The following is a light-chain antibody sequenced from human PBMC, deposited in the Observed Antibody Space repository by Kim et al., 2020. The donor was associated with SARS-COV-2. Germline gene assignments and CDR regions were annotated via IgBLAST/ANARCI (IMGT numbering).Light chain of an antibody. V-gene: IGKV1-17*01. CDR2: GAS. CDR3: LQHNAYPIT. J-gene: IGKJ5*01. CDR1: QVIRND. Sequence: ASVGESVTITCRASQVIRNDFGWHQQNTGRSPKRLIYGASSLQSVVPSRFSGSGSRTEFTLTISSLQPEDFATYFCLQHNAYPITFGQGTRLEIK.